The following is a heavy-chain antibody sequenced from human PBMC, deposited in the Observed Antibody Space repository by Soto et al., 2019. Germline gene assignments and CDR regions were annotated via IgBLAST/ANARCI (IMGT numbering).Heavy chain of an antibody. J-gene: IGHJ3*02. CDR2: IYPGDSDT. V-gene: IGHV5-51*01. CDR1: GFSFTSYW. Sequence: PGEALKISCKGSGFSFTSYWIGWVRQMPGKGLEWMGIIYPGDSDTRYSPSFQGQVTIAADKSISTAYLQWRSLKASDTDMYYCARHYYYDSSGYYYWHAFDIWGQGTMVTVSS. CDR3: ARHYYYDSSGYYYWHAFDI. D-gene: IGHD3-22*01.